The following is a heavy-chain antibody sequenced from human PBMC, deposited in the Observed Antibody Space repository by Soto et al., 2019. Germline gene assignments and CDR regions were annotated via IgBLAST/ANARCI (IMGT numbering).Heavy chain of an antibody. V-gene: IGHV4-34*01. D-gene: IGHD2-15*01. J-gene: IGHJ6*03. CDR2: INHSGST. Sequence: SSETLSLTCAVYGGSFIGYYWSWIRQPPGKGLEWIGEINHSGSTNYNPSLKSRVTISVDTSKNQFSLKLSSVTAADTAVYYCARGRGCSGGSCYSDYYYYMDVWGKGTTVTVSS. CDR3: ARGRGCSGGSCYSDYYYYMDV. CDR1: GGSFIGYY.